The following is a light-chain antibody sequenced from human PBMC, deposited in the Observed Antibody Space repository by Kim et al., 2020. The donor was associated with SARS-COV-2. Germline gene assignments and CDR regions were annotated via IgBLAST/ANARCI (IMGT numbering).Light chain of an antibody. CDR1: QSVSIY. CDR2: DAY. J-gene: IGKJ1*01. V-gene: IGKV3-11*01. Sequence: EIVLTQSPATLSLSPGERATLSCRASQSVSIYLAWYQQKPGQAPRLLIYDAYNRATGIPARFSGSGSGTDFTLTISSLEPEDFALYYCQQRSNWPRTFGQGTKVDIK. CDR3: QQRSNWPRT.